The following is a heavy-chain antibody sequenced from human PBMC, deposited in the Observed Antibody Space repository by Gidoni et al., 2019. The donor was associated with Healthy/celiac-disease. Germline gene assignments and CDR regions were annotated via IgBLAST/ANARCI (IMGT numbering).Heavy chain of an antibody. J-gene: IGHJ2*01. CDR1: GGSVSGYY. V-gene: IGHV4-34*01. D-gene: IGHD1-26*01. CDR3: ARMVSGSYPKWYFDL. CDR2: INHSGST. Sequence: QVQLQQWGAGLLKPSETLSLTCDVYGGSVSGYYWSWIRQPPGKGLEWIGEINHSGSTNYNPSLKSRVTISVDTSKNQFSLKLSSVTAADTAVYYCARMVSGSYPKWYFDLWGRGTLVTVSS.